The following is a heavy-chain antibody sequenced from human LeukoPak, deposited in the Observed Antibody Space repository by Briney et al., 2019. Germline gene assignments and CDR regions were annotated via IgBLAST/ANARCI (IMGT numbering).Heavy chain of an antibody. V-gene: IGHV1-69-2*01. CDR3: ATDWTAYDSSGYNWFDP. D-gene: IGHD3-22*01. CDR1: GHTFTDYR. Sequence: ASVKVSCKVSGHTFTDYRMHWVQQAPGKGLEWMGLVDREDGETIYAEKFQGRVTITADTSTDTAYMEMSSLRSEDTAVYYCATDWTAYDSSGYNWFDPWGQGTLVTVSS. J-gene: IGHJ5*02. CDR2: VDREDGET.